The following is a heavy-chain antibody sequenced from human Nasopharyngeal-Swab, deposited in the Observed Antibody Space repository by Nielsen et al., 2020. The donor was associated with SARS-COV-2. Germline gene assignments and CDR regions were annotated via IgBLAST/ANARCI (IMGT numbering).Heavy chain of an antibody. V-gene: IGHV3-9*01. CDR2: ISWNSGST. CDR3: AKALVPGYYYYYMDV. CDR1: GFTFDDYA. D-gene: IGHD2-2*01. J-gene: IGHJ6*03. Sequence: LRLSCAASGFTFDDYAMHWVRQAPGKGLEWVSGISWNSGSTGYADSVKGRFTISRDNAKNSLYLQMNSLRAEDTALYYCAKALVPGYYYYYMDVWGKGTTVTVSS.